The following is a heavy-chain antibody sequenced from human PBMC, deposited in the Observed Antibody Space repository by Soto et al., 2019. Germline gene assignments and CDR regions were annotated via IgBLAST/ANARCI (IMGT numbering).Heavy chain of an antibody. Sequence: GGSLRLSCAASGFTFSTYGMSWVRQAPGKGLEWVSAIGGSGATTYYTDSVKGRFTISRDNSRNTVYLQMNSLRAEDTAVYYCAKLESSSHYWGQGTLVTVSS. V-gene: IGHV3-23*01. J-gene: IGHJ4*02. D-gene: IGHD3-3*01. CDR1: GFTFSTYG. CDR2: IGGSGATT. CDR3: AKLESSSHY.